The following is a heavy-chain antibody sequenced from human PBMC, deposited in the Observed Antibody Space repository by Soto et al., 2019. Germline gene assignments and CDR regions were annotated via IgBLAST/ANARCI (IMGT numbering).Heavy chain of an antibody. CDR3: ARDTRCSSTSCYAPHYYYYYGMDV. V-gene: IGHV1-46*01. CDR1: RYTFTSYY. Sequence: ASVKVSCKASRYTFTSYYMHWVRQAPGQGLEWMGIINPSGGSTSYAQKFQGRVTMTRDTSTSTVYMELSSLRSEDTAVYYCARDTRCSSTSCYAPHYYYYYGMDVWGQGTTVTVSS. J-gene: IGHJ6*02. D-gene: IGHD2-2*01. CDR2: INPSGGST.